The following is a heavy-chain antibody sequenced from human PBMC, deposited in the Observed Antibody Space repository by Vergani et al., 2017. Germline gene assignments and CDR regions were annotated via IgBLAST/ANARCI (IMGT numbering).Heavy chain of an antibody. D-gene: IGHD3-22*01. CDR3: ALARRRGYLDSSGSPYYYGMDV. V-gene: IGHV1-69*12. CDR2: IIPIFGTA. CDR1: GGTFSSYA. Sequence: QVQLVQSGAEVKKPGSSVKVSCKASGGTFSSYAISWVRQAPGQGLEWMGGIIPIFGTANYAQKFQGRVTITADESTSTAYMELSSLRSEDTAVYYCALARRRGYLDSSGSPYYYGMDVWGQGTTVTVSS. J-gene: IGHJ6*02.